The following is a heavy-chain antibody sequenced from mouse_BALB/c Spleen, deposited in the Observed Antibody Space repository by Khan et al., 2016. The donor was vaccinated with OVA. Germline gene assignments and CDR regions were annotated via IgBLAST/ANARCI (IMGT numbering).Heavy chain of an antibody. D-gene: IGHD2-14*01. J-gene: IGHJ3*01. CDR3: VRDGAYHRNDGWFAY. CDR1: GYTFTSYT. Sequence: VQLQQSGAELARPGASVKMSCKAPGYTFTSYTIHWIKERPGQGLEWIGYINPSNGYTNYNQKFKDKATLTTDKSSTTAYLQLSSLTSDDSAVYNCVRDGAYHRNDGWFAYWGQGTLVTVSA. V-gene: IGHV1-4*01. CDR2: INPSNGYT.